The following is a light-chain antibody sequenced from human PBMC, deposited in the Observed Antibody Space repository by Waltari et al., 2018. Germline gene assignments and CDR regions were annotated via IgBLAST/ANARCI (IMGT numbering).Light chain of an antibody. J-gene: IGLJ3*02. Sequence: SALTQPASVSGSPGQSITISCTGTSSDVGGYNYVSWYQQHPGKAPKLMIYAVSKRPSGVSNRFSGAKSGNTASLTISGLQAEDEADYYCSSYTSSSTVVFGGGTKLTVL. CDR1: SSDVGGYNY. V-gene: IGLV2-14*01. CDR2: AVS. CDR3: SSYTSSSTVV.